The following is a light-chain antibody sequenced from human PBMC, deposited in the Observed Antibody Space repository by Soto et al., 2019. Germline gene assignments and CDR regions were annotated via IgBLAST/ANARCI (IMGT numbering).Light chain of an antibody. CDR1: NSDVGSYNL. Sequence: QSVLTQPASVSGSPGQSITISCTGTNSDVGSYNLVSWYQHHPGKAPKLMIYEVSRRPSGVSNRFSGSKSGNTASLTISGLQAEDEDEYYCYSYAGSSSDHWVFGGGTKLTVL. V-gene: IGLV2-23*02. CDR3: YSYAGSSSDHWV. CDR2: EVS. J-gene: IGLJ3*02.